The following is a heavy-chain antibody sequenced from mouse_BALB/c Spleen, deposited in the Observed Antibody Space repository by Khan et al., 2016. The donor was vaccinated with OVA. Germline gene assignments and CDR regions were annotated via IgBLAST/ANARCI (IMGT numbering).Heavy chain of an antibody. CDR3: ARIKKNVATDFDY. CDR1: GYTFTSYW. V-gene: IGHV1S81*02. J-gene: IGHJ2*01. CDR2: TNPTNGRT. D-gene: IGHD1-1*01. Sequence: QVQLQQPGAELVKAGASVKMSCKASGYTFTSYWMHWVKQRLGQGLEWFAETNPTNGRTYYNEKFKSKATLTVDKSSSTAYMLLSGPTFEDSAVYYCARIKKNVATDFDYWGQGTTLTVSS.